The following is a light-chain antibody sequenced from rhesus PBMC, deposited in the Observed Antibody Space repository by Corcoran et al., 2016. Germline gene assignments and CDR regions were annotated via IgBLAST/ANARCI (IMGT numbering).Light chain of an antibody. Sequence: DIQMTQSPSSLSASVGDTVTITCQASQGISNWLAWYQQTPGKDPKLLIYAASSLQSGVPSRFRGRGSWTDFTLTISSLQPEDFATYYCQQHNRHPYSFGQGTKVEIK. CDR2: AAS. CDR1: QGISNW. V-gene: IGKV1-33*02. CDR3: QQHNRHPYS. J-gene: IGKJ2*01.